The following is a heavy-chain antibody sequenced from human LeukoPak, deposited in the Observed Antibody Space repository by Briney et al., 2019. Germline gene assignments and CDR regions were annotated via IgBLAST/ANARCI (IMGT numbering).Heavy chain of an antibody. CDR3: AKRGDYYSYYYVMEV. Sequence: GGSLRLSCAASGYSFNAYAMSLVRQAPGKGLEWVSSITGDGNTIIYADSVKGRFIISRDYSKNTLYLQMNSLRVEDTAIYYCAKRGDYYSYYYVMEVWGQGTTVIVSS. J-gene: IGHJ6*02. CDR2: ITGDGNTI. V-gene: IGHV3-23*01. CDR1: GYSFNAYA. D-gene: IGHD2-21*02.